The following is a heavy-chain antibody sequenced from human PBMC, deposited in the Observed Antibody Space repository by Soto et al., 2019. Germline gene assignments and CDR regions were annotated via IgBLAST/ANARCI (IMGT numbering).Heavy chain of an antibody. V-gene: IGHV3-23*01. CDR1: GFTFSSYA. CDR3: AKFDSSSSGYDY. Sequence: PGGSLRLSCAASGFTFSSYAMSWVRQAPVKGLELVSAISGSLCSTXXADSGKGXXTISIDNSKNXLYLQXNSLRAEDTAVYYCAKFDSSSSGYDYWCQGTLVTVSS. CDR2: ISGSLCST. J-gene: IGHJ4*02. D-gene: IGHD6-6*01.